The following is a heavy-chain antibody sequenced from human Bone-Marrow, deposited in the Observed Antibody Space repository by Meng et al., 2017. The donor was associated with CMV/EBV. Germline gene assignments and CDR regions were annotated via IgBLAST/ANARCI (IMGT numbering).Heavy chain of an antibody. Sequence: SGPTLVKPTQTLPLTCTFSGFSLSTSGMCVSWVRQPPGKALEWLALIDWDDDKYYSTSLKTRLTISKDTSKNQVVLTMTNMDPVDTATYYCARIRDSSSPYYYYGMDVWGQGTTVTVSS. CDR3: ARIRDSSSPYYYYGMDV. D-gene: IGHD6-6*01. J-gene: IGHJ6*02. CDR1: GFSLSTSGMC. V-gene: IGHV2-70*20. CDR2: IDWDDDK.